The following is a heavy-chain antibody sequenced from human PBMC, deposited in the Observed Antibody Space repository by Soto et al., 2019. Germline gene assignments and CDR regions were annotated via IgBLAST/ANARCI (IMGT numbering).Heavy chain of an antibody. V-gene: IGHV1-2*02. D-gene: IGHD6-19*01. Sequence: ASVKVSCKASGYTFTGYYMHWVREAPGQGLEWMGWINPNSGGTNYAQKFQGRVTMTRDTSISTAYMELSRLRSDDTAVYYCAGDSSGWYGYYYYGMDVWGQGTTVTVSS. J-gene: IGHJ6*02. CDR1: GYTFTGYY. CDR3: AGDSSGWYGYYYYGMDV. CDR2: INPNSGGT.